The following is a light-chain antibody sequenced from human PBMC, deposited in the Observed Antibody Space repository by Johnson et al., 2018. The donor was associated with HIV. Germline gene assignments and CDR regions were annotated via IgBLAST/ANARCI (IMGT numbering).Light chain of an antibody. CDR3: GTWDSSLSVYV. Sequence: QSVLTQPPSVSAAPGQKVTISCSGSSCDIGNNYVSCHQQLPGTAPKLLIYKNNKRPSGIPDRFSGSKSGTSATLGITGLQTGDEADYYCGTWDSSLSVYVFGTGTKVTFL. CDR1: SCDIGNNY. J-gene: IGLJ1*01. V-gene: IGLV1-51*02. CDR2: KNN.